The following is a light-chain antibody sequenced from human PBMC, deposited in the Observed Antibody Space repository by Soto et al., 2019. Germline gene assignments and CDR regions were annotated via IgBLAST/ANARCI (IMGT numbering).Light chain of an antibody. V-gene: IGKV3-20*01. CDR2: GAS. CDR3: QQYGSSGT. CDR1: QSVSNNY. J-gene: IGKJ1*01. Sequence: EIVLTQSPGTLSLSPGERATLSCRASQSVSNNYLAWYQQKPGQAPRLLIYGASNRATGITDRFSGSGSGTDFTLTISRLEPEDFAVYYCQQYGSSGTVGQGTKVE.